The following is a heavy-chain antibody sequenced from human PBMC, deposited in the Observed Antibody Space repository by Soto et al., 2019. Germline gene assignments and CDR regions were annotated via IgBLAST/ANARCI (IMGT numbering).Heavy chain of an antibody. CDR2: LNQNGREK. Sequence: EMHLVESGGGLVQPGGSLRLSCAASGFPFSIHWMNWVRQAPGKGLEWVANLNQNGREKYYVDSVKGRFTISRDNAKNSLSLQMNSVRAEDTAVYYCAGGSYWGQGTLVTVSS. CDR1: GFPFSIHW. CDR3: AGGSY. V-gene: IGHV3-7*01. J-gene: IGHJ4*02.